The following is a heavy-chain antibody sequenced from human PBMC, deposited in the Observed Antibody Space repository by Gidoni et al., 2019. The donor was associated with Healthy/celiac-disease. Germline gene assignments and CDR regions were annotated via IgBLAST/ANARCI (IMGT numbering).Heavy chain of an antibody. D-gene: IGHD6-19*01. V-gene: IGHV1-69*06. CDR2: IIPIFGTA. J-gene: IGHJ3*02. Sequence: QVQLVQAGAEVNKPGSSVKVSCNASGGTFGSYAISSVRQAPGQGLEWMGGIIPIFGTANYAKKFQGRVTITADKYTSTAYMELSSLRSEDTAVYYWARDVLRGSGWYTNSINDAFDIWGQGTMVTVSS. CDR1: GGTFGSYA. CDR3: ARDVLRGSGWYTNSINDAFDI.